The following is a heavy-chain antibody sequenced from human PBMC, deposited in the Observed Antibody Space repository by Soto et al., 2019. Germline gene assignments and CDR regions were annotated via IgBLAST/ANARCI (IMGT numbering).Heavy chain of an antibody. J-gene: IGHJ5*02. CDR2: IIPIFGTA. CDR1: GGTFSSYA. V-gene: IGHV1-69*13. Sequence: SVKVSCKASGGTFSSYAITWVRQAPGQGLEWMGGIIPIFGTANYAQKFQARVTITADESTSTAYMELSSLRSEDTAVYYCARDRGPSSGYYPYWFDPWGQGTLVIGS. D-gene: IGHD3-22*01. CDR3: ARDRGPSSGYYPYWFDP.